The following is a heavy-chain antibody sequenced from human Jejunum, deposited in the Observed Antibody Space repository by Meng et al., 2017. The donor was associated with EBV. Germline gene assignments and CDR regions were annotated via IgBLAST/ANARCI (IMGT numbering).Heavy chain of an antibody. Sequence: QVQLSHWRAGLDKHAVYVSRAGTVYGGGFNYYFRTWIRQPPGKGLQWIGEIIHSGSTNYETSLKSRVTTSVDRSKNHFSLTLTSVTAADTAVYYCARKAVPSRFARPKIDYWGQGTLVTVSS. D-gene: IGHD6-19*01. CDR1: GGGFNYYF. J-gene: IGHJ4*02. V-gene: IGHV4-34*12. CDR2: IIHSGST. CDR3: ARKAVPSRFARPKIDY.